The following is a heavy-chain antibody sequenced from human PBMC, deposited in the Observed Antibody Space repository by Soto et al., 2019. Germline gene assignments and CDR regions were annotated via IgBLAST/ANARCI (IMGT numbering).Heavy chain of an antibody. D-gene: IGHD3-10*01. J-gene: IGHJ4*01. CDR3: ARDIDFAY. CDR2: TYYRSEWFK. Sequence: QVQLQQSGPGLVKPSQTLSLTCAISGDSVSSNSAGWNWIRQSPSRGLEWLGRTYYRSEWFKEYAVSVKSRITINPDTSRNQISLQLNSVTPEDTAIYYCARDIDFAYWGRGTQVTVSP. V-gene: IGHV6-1*02. CDR1: GDSVSSNSAG.